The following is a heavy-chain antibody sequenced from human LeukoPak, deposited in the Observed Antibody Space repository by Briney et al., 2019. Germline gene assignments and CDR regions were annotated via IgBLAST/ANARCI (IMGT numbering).Heavy chain of an antibody. CDR1: GFTFSSYS. Sequence: QPGGSLRLSCAASGFTFSSYSMNWVRQAPGKGLEWVSYISSSSSTIYYADSVKGRFTISRDNAKNSLYLQMNSLRAEDTAVYYCARDYYDSSYWGQGTLVTVSS. J-gene: IGHJ4*02. CDR2: ISSSSSTI. CDR3: ARDYYDSSY. V-gene: IGHV3-48*04. D-gene: IGHD3-22*01.